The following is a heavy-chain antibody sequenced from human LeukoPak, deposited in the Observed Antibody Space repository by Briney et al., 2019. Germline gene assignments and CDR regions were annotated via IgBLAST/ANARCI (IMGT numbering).Heavy chain of an antibody. Sequence: ASVKVSCKASGSTFTGYYMHWVRQAPGQGLEWMGWVNPNSGGTNYAQKFQGRVTMTRDTSISTAYMELSRLTSDDTAVYYCARVGLYSSSSAYYFDHWGQGTLVTVSS. CDR3: ARVGLYSSSSAYYFDH. CDR1: GSTFTGYY. D-gene: IGHD6-6*01. CDR2: VNPNSGGT. J-gene: IGHJ4*02. V-gene: IGHV1-2*02.